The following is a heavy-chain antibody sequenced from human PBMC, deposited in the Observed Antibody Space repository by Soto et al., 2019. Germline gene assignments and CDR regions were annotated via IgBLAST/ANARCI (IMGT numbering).Heavy chain of an antibody. J-gene: IGHJ4*02. CDR1: GGSISSGDYY. CDR2: VYYSGIT. CDR3: AREMFSRTWYPGD. V-gene: IGHV4-31*03. D-gene: IGHD6-13*01. Sequence: QVQLQESGPGLVRPSQTLSLTCTVSGGSISSGDYYWSWIRQHPGRGLEWIGYVYYSGITFYNPSLKSRHTISVDPSTNQFYLRLGSVTAADTAVYYCAREMFSRTWYPGDWGQGTLVTVSS.